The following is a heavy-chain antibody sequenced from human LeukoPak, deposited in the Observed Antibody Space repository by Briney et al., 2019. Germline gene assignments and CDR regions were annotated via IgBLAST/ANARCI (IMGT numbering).Heavy chain of an antibody. CDR1: GFTFSSYA. D-gene: IGHD3-9*01. V-gene: IGHV3-23*01. CDR2: ISGSGGST. Sequence: PGGSLRLSCAASGFTFSSYAMSWVREAPGKGREWVSAISGSGGSTFYADHVNRRLTLSRDNYKTTLYLHMNSLRAEDTAVYYCAKDRYDILTGYYGYWAQGTLVTVSS. CDR3: AKDRYDILTGYYGY. J-gene: IGHJ4*02.